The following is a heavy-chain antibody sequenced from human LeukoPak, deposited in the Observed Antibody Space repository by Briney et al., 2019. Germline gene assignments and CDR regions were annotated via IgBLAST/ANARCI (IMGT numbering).Heavy chain of an antibody. D-gene: IGHD6-13*01. CDR2: ISAYNSNT. CDR3: ARSYSAIAAAGTNFDY. J-gene: IGHJ4*02. CDR1: GYTFASYG. Sequence: ASVKVSCKASGYTFASYGISWVRQAPGQGLEWMGWISAYNSNTNYAQKLQGRVTMTTDTSTSTAYMELRSLRSDDTAVYYCARSYSAIAAAGTNFDYWGQGTLVTVSS. V-gene: IGHV1-18*01.